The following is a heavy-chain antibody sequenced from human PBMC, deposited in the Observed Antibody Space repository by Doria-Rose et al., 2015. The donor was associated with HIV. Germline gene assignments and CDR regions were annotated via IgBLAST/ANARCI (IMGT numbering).Heavy chain of an antibody. V-gene: IGHV3-21*01. J-gene: IGHJ4*02. CDR3: ARYCSRGNCDSGDF. D-gene: IGHD2-15*01. Sequence: VQLVESGGGLVKPGGSLRLSCAASGFTFSRYSMYWVRQAPGKGLEWVSSISSSSGYIYYADSVEGRFTVSRDNAKNSLYLQMNSLRAEDTAVYYCARYCSRGNCDSGDFWGQGTLVTVSS. CDR2: ISSSSGYI. CDR1: GFTFSRYS.